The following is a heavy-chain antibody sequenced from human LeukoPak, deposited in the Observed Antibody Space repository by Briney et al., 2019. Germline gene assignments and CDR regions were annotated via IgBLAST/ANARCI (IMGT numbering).Heavy chain of an antibody. CDR2: ISGSGGST. V-gene: IGHV3-23*01. CDR3: AKDLGYSGPNGMDV. J-gene: IGHJ6*02. Sequence: GGSLRLSCAASRFTFSSYAMSWVRQAPGKGLEWVSAISGSGGSTYYADSVKGRFTISRDNSKNTLYLQMNSLRAEDTAVYYCAKDLGYSGPNGMDVWGQGTTVTVSS. CDR1: RFTFSSYA. D-gene: IGHD5-12*01.